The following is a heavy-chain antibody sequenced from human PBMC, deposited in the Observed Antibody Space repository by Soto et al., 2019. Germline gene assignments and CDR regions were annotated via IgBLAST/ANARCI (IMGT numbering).Heavy chain of an antibody. V-gene: IGHV6-1*01. CDR1: GDSVSSNSAT. D-gene: IGHD2-8*01. J-gene: IGHJ5*01. Sequence: PSQTLSLTCAISGDSVSSNSATWNWIRQSPSRGLEWLGRTYYSSKWYNEYAVSVKSRIAINPDTSKNQFSLHLNSVTPEDTAVYSFARATHGAHCFVSWGQGTLVTVFS. CDR2: TYYSSKWYN. CDR3: ARATHGAHCFVS.